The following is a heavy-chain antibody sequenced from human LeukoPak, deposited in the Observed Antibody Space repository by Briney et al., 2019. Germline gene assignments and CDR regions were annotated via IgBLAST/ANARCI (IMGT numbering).Heavy chain of an antibody. CDR3: ARAPGGGYYSYYFDY. V-gene: IGHV4-59*02. J-gene: IGHJ4*02. CDR2: IYYSGST. D-gene: IGHD3-22*01. Sequence: SETLSLTCTVSGGSDSSYYWSWIRQPPGKGLEWIGYIYYSGSTNYNPSLKSRVTISLDTSKNQFSLKLSSVTAADTAVYYCARAPGGGYYSYYFDYWGQGTLVTVSS. CDR1: GGSDSSYY.